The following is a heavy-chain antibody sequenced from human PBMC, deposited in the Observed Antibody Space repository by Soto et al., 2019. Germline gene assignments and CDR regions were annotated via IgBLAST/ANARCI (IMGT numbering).Heavy chain of an antibody. J-gene: IGHJ4*02. D-gene: IGHD3-9*01. CDR1: GFTFSSYA. Sequence: GGSLRLSCAASGFTFSSYAMSWVRQAPGKGLEWVSAISGSGGSTYYADSVKGRFTISRDNSKNTLYLQMNSLRAEDTAVYYCAKVGPIPYDILTGYYNDYWGQGTLVTVSS. V-gene: IGHV3-23*01. CDR3: AKVGPIPYDILTGYYNDY. CDR2: ISGSGGST.